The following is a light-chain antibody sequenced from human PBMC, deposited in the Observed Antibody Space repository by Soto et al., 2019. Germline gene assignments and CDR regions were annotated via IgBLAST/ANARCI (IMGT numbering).Light chain of an antibody. CDR2: EVR. V-gene: IGLV2-14*01. J-gene: IGLJ1*01. CDR1: SSDVGGYNY. CDR3: TSYTSSSPDV. Sequence: QSALTQPASVSGSPGQSITISCTGTSSDVGGYNYVSWYQQHPGKAPKLIIYEVRNRPSGISNRFSGSKSGNTASLTISGLQAEDEADYYCTSYTSSSPDVFGTGTKLTVL.